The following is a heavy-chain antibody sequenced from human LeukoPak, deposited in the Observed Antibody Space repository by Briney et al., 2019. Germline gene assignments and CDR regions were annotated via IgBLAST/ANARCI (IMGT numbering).Heavy chain of an antibody. V-gene: IGHV3-21*01. CDR2: ISSSSSYI. J-gene: IGHJ4*02. Sequence: PGGSLRLSCAASGFTFSSYSMNWVRQAPGKGLEWVSSISSSSSYIYYADSVKGRFTISRDNAKNSLYLQMNSLRAEDTAVYYCAREGFLEWLPFYWGQGTLVIVSS. CDR1: GFTFSSYS. CDR3: AREGFLEWLPFY. D-gene: IGHD3-3*01.